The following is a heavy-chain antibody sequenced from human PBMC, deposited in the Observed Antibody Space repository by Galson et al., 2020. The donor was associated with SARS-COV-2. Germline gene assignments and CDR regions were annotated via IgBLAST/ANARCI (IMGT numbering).Heavy chain of an antibody. J-gene: IGHJ5*02. CDR3: AKRFGFWSGYYRGFDP. V-gene: IGHV5-51*01. D-gene: IGHD3-3*01. Sequence: GESLKISCKGSGYTFDSSWIAWVRQMPGKGLEWMGIIYVGDSDTRYNPSFQGQVTISADKSISTAYLQWSSLKASDTAMYYCAKRFGFWSGYYRGFDPWGQGTLVTVSS. CDR2: IYVGDSDT. CDR1: GYTFDSSW.